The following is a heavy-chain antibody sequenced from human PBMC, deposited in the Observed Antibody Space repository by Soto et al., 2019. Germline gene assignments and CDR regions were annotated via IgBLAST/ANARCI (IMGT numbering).Heavy chain of an antibody. D-gene: IGHD6-19*01. CDR3: ARVAGSGWYDE. CDR2: IHRSGST. V-gene: IGHV4-30-2*01. CDR1: GGSISSGGYS. Sequence: SETLSLTCAVSGGSISSGGYSWSWIRQPAGGGLEWIGDIHRSGSTYYNPSLKSRVTMSVDRSKHQFSLNLSSVTAADTAVYYCARVAGSGWYDEWGQGTLVTISS. J-gene: IGHJ5*02.